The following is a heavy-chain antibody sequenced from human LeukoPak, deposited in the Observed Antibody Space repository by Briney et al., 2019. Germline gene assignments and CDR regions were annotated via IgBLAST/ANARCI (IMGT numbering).Heavy chain of an antibody. CDR3: ARECSGGSCYEDY. D-gene: IGHD2-15*01. CDR2: ISSSSSYI. J-gene: IGHJ4*02. Sequence: PGGSLRLSCAASGFTFSSYSMNWVRQAPGKGLEWVSSISSSSSYIYYADSVKGRFTISRDNAKTSLYLQMNSLRAEDTAVYYCARECSGGSCYEDYWGQGTLVTVSS. CDR1: GFTFSSYS. V-gene: IGHV3-21*01.